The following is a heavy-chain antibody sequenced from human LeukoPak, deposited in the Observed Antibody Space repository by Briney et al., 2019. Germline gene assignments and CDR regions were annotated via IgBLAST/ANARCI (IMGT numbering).Heavy chain of an antibody. CDR3: ARSLNGYDPLSAF. CDR2: MTATSNTF. V-gene: IGHV3-48*04. CDR1: GFTFSSYS. D-gene: IGHD5-18*01. Sequence: PGGSLRLSCEVSGFTFSSYSMTWVRQVPGKGLEWIAYMTATSNTFYYADSVKGRFTISRDNARNSLFLQMNSLTVEDTAVYYCARSLNGYDPLSAFWGQGTLVTVSS. J-gene: IGHJ1*01.